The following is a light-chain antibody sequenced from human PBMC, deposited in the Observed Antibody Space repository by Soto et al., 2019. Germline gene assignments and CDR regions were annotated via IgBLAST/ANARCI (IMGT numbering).Light chain of an antibody. CDR2: VNSDGSH. Sequence: QAVVTQSPSASASLGASVKLTCSLSTGHSSFAIAWHQQQPEKGPRYLMKVNSDGSHSKGDGIPDRFSGSSSGAERYLTISSLQSEDEADYYCQTWGTGPRVFGGGTKLTVL. CDR3: QTWGTGPRV. J-gene: IGLJ3*02. V-gene: IGLV4-69*01. CDR1: TGHSSFA.